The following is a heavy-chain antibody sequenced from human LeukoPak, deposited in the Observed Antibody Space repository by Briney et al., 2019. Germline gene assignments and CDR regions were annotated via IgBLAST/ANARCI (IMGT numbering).Heavy chain of an antibody. Sequence: SVKVSCKASGGTFSSYAISWVRQAPGQGLGWRGRIIPILGIANYAQKFQGRVTITADKSTSTAYMELSSLRSEDTAVYYCASPGYPTYYYYGMDVWGQGTAVTVSS. CDR1: GGTFSSYA. CDR2: IIPILGIA. CDR3: ASPGYPTYYYYGMDV. V-gene: IGHV1-69*04. D-gene: IGHD3-16*02. J-gene: IGHJ6*02.